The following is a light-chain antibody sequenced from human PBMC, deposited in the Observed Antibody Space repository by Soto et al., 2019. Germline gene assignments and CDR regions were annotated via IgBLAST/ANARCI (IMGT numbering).Light chain of an antibody. V-gene: IGKV1-27*01. CDR3: QPYLSAPIT. CDR2: VAS. J-gene: IGKJ5*01. CDR1: QDISNY. Sequence: IRLTQSPSSLSASIGDSVTITCRASQDISNYLAWYQQKPGKDPKLLVYVASTLQSGVPSRFSFSGSGTDFTLTIASLQPEEVATYYCQPYLSAPITVGQVTRLEL.